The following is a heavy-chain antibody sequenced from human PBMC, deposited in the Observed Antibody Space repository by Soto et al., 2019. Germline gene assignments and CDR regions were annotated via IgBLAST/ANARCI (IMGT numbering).Heavy chain of an antibody. V-gene: IGHV3-9*01. Sequence: GGSLRLSCAASGLTFDNYAMHWVRQAPGKGLEWVSGISLNSNTIAYADSVKGRFTISRDNAKNSLYLQMNSLRAEDTAFYYCAKDTGPNWGQGTLVTVSS. J-gene: IGHJ4*02. CDR3: AKDTGPN. CDR1: GLTFDNYA. CDR2: ISLNSNTI.